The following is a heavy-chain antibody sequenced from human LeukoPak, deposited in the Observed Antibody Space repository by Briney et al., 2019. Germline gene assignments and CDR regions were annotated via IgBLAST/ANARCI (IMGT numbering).Heavy chain of an antibody. CDR2: IYSGGST. V-gene: IGHV3-53*01. Sequence: GGSLRLSCAASGFTVSSNYMSWVRQAPGKGLEWVSVIYSGGSTYYADSVKGRFTISRDNSKNTLYLQMNSLRAEDTAVYYCARDTITIFGVVTLGTYGMDVWGQGTTVTVSS. CDR1: GFTVSSNY. J-gene: IGHJ6*02. D-gene: IGHD3-3*01. CDR3: ARDTITIFGVVTLGTYGMDV.